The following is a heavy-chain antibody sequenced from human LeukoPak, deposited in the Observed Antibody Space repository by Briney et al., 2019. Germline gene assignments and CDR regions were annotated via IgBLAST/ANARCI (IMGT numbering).Heavy chain of an antibody. CDR1: GFTFSSYA. CDR3: ANGRVYVY. J-gene: IGHJ4*02. Sequence: GGSLRLSCAASGFTFSSYAMSWVRQAPGKGLECISGFSGSGGSTYYADSVKGRFTISRDNSKNTLYLQMNSLRAEDTAVYYCANGRVYVYWGQGTLVTVSS. CDR2: FSGSGGST. V-gene: IGHV3-23*01. D-gene: IGHD2-8*01.